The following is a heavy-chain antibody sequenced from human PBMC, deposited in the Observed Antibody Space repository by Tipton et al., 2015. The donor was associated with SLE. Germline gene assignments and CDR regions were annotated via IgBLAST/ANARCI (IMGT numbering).Heavy chain of an antibody. J-gene: IGHJ5*02. D-gene: IGHD3-10*01. CDR3: ARFSGPTFPQAWFDP. CDR1: GYSFYGYW. V-gene: IGHV5-51*03. Sequence: QLVQSGAEVKKPGESLKISCKGSGYSFYGYWIGWVRQMPGKGLEWMGIIYPGDSQTRYSPSFEGQVTMSADVSISTAYIQWSSLKASDSAFYYCARFSGPTFPQAWFDPWGQGTLVTVSP. CDR2: IYPGDSQT.